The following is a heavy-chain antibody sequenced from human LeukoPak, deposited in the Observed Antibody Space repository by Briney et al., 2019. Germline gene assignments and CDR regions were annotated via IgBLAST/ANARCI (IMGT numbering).Heavy chain of an antibody. Sequence: GGTLRLSCAASGFTFSSYGMSWVRQAPGKGLEWVSAISGSGGSTYYADSVKGRFTISRDNSKNTLYPQMNSLRAEDTAVYYCARAPNSSSWYLAAYYFDYWGQGTLVTVSS. V-gene: IGHV3-23*01. J-gene: IGHJ4*02. CDR1: GFTFSSYG. CDR3: ARAPNSSSWYLAAYYFDY. CDR2: ISGSGGST. D-gene: IGHD6-13*01.